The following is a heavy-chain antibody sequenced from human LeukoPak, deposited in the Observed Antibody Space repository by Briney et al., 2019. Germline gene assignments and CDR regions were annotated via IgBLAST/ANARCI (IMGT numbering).Heavy chain of an antibody. CDR1: GGSISSSSYY. CDR3: PRNIRIQLWFMAFDI. CDR2: IYYSGST. V-gene: IGHV4-39*07. Sequence: SETLSLTCTVSGGSISSSSYYWGWIRQPPGKGLEWIGGIYYSGSTYYNPSLKSRVTISVDTSKNQFSLKLSSVTAADTAVYYCPRNIRIQLWFMAFDIWGQGTMVTVSS. J-gene: IGHJ3*02. D-gene: IGHD5-18*01.